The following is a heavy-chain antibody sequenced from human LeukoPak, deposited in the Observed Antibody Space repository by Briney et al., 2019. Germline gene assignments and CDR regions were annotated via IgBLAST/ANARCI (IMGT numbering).Heavy chain of an antibody. V-gene: IGHV3-21*01. Sequence: GGSLRLSCAASGFAFSRYSMNWVRQAPGKGLEWVSSISPDSNHIYYADSVRGRFTMSRDDSQNLLHLRMNSLRADDTAVYYCTRLLLESSPPNDFWGQGTLVAVSS. J-gene: IGHJ4*02. D-gene: IGHD3-3*01. CDR1: GFAFSRYS. CDR3: TRLLLESSPPNDF. CDR2: ISPDSNHI.